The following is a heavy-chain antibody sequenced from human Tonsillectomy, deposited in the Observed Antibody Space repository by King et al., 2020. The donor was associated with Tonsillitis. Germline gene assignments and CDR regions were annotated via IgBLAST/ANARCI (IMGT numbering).Heavy chain of an antibody. Sequence: LVESGGGLAQPGGSLRLSCAASGFTFSSYWMHWVRQAPGKGLVWVSRSNSDGTSTSYADSVKGRFTISRDNAKNTLYLEMSSLRAEDTAVYYCAKGGQDPGTGYFSDHGLEVWGQGPTVTVSS. CDR1: GFTFSSYW. D-gene: IGHD3-22*01. CDR3: AKGGQDPGTGYFSDHGLEV. V-gene: IGHV3-74*01. CDR2: SNSDGTST. J-gene: IGHJ6*02.